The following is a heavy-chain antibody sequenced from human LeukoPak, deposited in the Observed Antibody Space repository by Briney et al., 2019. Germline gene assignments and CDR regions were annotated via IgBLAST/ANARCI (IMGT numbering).Heavy chain of an antibody. CDR3: ARGGVMEY. D-gene: IGHD2-21*01. V-gene: IGHV4-39*07. CDR2: IYYSGST. CDR1: GGSISSSSYY. Sequence: PSETLSLTRTVSGGSISSSSYYWGWIRQPPGKGLEWIGSIYYSGSTYYSPSLKRRVTISVDTSKNQFSLKLSSVTAADAAVYYCARGGVMEYWGQGTLVTVSS. J-gene: IGHJ4*02.